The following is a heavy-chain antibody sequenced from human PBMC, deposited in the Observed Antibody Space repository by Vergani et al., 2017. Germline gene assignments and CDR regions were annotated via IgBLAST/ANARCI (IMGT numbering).Heavy chain of an antibody. D-gene: IGHD6-13*01. V-gene: IGHV3-30-3*01. Sequence: QVQLVESGGGVVQPGRSLRLSCAASGFTFSRYAMHWVRQAPGKGLEWVAVISYDGSNKYYADSVKGRFTISRDNSKNTLYLQMNSLRAEDTAVYYCARGRHSNLRAPFDYWGQGTLVTVSS. J-gene: IGHJ4*02. CDR1: GFTFSRYA. CDR3: ARGRHSNLRAPFDY. CDR2: ISYDGSNK.